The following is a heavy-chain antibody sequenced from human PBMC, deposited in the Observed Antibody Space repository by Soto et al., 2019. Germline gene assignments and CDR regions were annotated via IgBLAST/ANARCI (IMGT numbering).Heavy chain of an antibody. CDR2: ISSSGNII. Sequence: QVQLVESGGGLVKTGGSLRIVCEASGFTFSDYYMSWVRQAPGKGLEWVSYISSSGNIIYYADSVKGRFTISRDNAKNSVYLLRSSLRAEDTALYFCAKMSSENYYDPVFSWGQGTLVTVSS. D-gene: IGHD3-22*01. CDR1: GFTFSDYY. CDR3: AKMSSENYYDPVFS. V-gene: IGHV3-11*01. J-gene: IGHJ4*02.